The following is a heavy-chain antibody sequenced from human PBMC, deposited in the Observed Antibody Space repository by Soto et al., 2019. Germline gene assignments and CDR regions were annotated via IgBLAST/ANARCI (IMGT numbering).Heavy chain of an antibody. CDR1: GFTFSSYG. V-gene: IGHV3-30*18. D-gene: IGHD3-10*01. J-gene: IGHJ6*02. CDR3: AKDPGYYYGSGSYYYYGMDV. CDR2: ISYDGSNK. Sequence: PGGSLRLSCAASGFTFSSYGMHWVRQAPGKGLEWVAVISYDGSNKYYADSVKGRFTISRDNSKNTLYLQMNSLRAEDTAVYYCAKDPGYYYGSGSYYYYGMDVWGQGTTVTVSS.